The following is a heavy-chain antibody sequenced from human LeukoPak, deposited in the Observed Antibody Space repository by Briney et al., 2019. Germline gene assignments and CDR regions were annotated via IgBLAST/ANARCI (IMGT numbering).Heavy chain of an antibody. CDR1: GGSISSGGYY. D-gene: IGHD6-6*01. Sequence: KPSETLSLTCTVSGGSISSGGYYWSWIRQHPGKGLEWIGYIYYSGSTYYNPSLKSRVTISVDTSKNQFSLKLSSVTAADTAVYYCARHMSYSSSSAFDYWGQGTLVTVSS. J-gene: IGHJ4*02. CDR2: IYYSGST. CDR3: ARHMSYSSSSAFDY. V-gene: IGHV4-31*03.